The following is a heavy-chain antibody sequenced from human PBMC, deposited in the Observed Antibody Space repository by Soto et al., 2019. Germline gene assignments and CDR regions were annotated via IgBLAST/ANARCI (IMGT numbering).Heavy chain of an antibody. CDR2: VNPILSMS. D-gene: IGHD3-10*01. V-gene: IGHV1-69*04. CDR1: GDTFNFYY. CDR3: ATSYGSGYRAFDF. Sequence: QVQLVQSGAEVKRPGSSVKVSCKASGDTFNFYYINWVRQAPGLGLEWMGRVNPILSMSNYAQRFQGRVTMTADKSTSTAYMELSGLRSEDTAIYYCATSYGSGYRAFDFWGQGVLVTVSS. J-gene: IGHJ4*02.